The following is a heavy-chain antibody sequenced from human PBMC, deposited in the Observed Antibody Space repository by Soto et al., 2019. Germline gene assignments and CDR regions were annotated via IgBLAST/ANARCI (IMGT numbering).Heavy chain of an antibody. CDR1: GFTFSSYW. Sequence: EVQLVESGGGLVQPGGSLRLSCAASGFTFSSYWMSWVRQAPGKGLEWVANIKQDGSEKYYVESVKGRFTISRDNANNSLYLQMNSLRAEDTAVYYCARVPITMVRGVIITWFDPWGQGTLVTVSS. V-gene: IGHV3-7*01. CDR2: IKQDGSEK. CDR3: ARVPITMVRGVIITWFDP. J-gene: IGHJ5*02. D-gene: IGHD3-10*01.